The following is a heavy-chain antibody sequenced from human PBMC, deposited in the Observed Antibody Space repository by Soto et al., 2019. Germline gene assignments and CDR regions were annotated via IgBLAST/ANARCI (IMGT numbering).Heavy chain of an antibody. J-gene: IGHJ4*02. CDR2: ISYFGGST. CDR1: GFTFSSYA. D-gene: IGHD1-1*01. CDR3: ARGPEEPLISFVY. Sequence: GGSLRLSCAASGFTFSSYAMSWVRQAPGKGLEWVSAISYFGGSTFYADSVKGRFTISRDNSKNTLYLQMNSLRVEDTAVYYCARGPEEPLISFVYWCQGALVTVSS. V-gene: IGHV3-23*01.